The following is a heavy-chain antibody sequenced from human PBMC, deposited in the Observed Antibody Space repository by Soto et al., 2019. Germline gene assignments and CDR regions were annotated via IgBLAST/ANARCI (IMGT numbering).Heavy chain of an antibody. Sequence: QVQLVESGGGVVQPGRSLRLSCAASGFTFSSYGMHWVRQAPGKGLEWVTVISYDGTNKYYADSVKGRFTISRDNSENTVYLQMNSLRAGDTAVYYCARGITIFGVPLYYYFGLDVWGQGTTVTVSS. D-gene: IGHD3-3*01. CDR2: ISYDGTNK. CDR1: GFTFSSYG. V-gene: IGHV3-30*03. J-gene: IGHJ6*02. CDR3: ARGITIFGVPLYYYFGLDV.